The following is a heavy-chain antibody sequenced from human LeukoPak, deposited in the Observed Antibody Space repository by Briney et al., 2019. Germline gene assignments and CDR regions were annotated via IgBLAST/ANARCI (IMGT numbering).Heavy chain of an antibody. CDR1: TFPFTDYS. CDR2: VGGDGAST. V-gene: IGHV3-23*01. J-gene: IGHJ4*02. CDR3: VKDGAQPGYYFDF. Sequence: GGSLRLSFSASTFPFTDYSMSWVRQAPGKGLEWVSVVGGDGASTYYADSVKGRFTTYRDNLRNIVYLQMHSLRPDDTAVYFCVKDGAQPGYYFDFWGQGTLVTVSS. D-gene: IGHD1-26*01.